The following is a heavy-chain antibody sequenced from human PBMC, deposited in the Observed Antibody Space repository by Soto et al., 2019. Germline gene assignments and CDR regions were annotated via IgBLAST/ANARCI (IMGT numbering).Heavy chain of an antibody. Sequence: QERLQESGPGLVKPSETLSLTCSVSGGSINGYYWNWIRQPPGKGLEWLGNVYFSGNTPYNPYLETRVTISVDTAKKQISLKLRSVTAADTAVYYCARQEAVPGTPFDSWGQGTLVSVSS. CDR3: ARQEAVPGTPFDS. CDR1: GGSINGYY. D-gene: IGHD6-19*01. J-gene: IGHJ4*02. V-gene: IGHV4-59*01. CDR2: VYFSGNT.